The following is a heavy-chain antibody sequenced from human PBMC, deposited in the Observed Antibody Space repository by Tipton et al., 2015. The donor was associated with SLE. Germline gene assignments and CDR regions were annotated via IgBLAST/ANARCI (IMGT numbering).Heavy chain of an antibody. J-gene: IGHJ4*02. Sequence: LRLSCAVYGGSFSGYYWSWIRQPPGKGLEWIGEINHSGSTNYNPSLKSRVTISVDTSKNQFSLKLSSVTAADTAVYYCGGYGSPYYFDYWGQGTLVTVSS. D-gene: IGHD3-10*01. CDR1: GGSFSGYY. V-gene: IGHV4-34*01. CDR3: GGYGSPYYFDY. CDR2: INHSGST.